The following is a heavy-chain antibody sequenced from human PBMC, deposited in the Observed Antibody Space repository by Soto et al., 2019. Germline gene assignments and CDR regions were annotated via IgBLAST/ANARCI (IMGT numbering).Heavy chain of an antibody. CDR1: GFTFTRYS. J-gene: IGHJ4*02. CDR3: ARESEDLTSNFDY. V-gene: IGHV3-21*06. Sequence: EGSLRLSCAASGFTFTRYSMNWVRQAPGKGLEWVSSISSTTNYIYYGDSMKGRFTISRDNAKNSLYLEMNSLRAEDTAVYYCARESEDLTSNFDYWGQGTLDTVSS. CDR2: ISSTTNYI.